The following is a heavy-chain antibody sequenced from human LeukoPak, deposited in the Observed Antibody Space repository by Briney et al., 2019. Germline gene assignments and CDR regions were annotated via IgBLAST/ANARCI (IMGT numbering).Heavy chain of an antibody. J-gene: IGHJ4*02. D-gene: IGHD6-19*01. CDR2: IYYTGST. CDR3: ARSYSSARSDY. V-gene: IGHV4-59*01. CDR1: GGSISGYY. Sequence: SETLSLTCTVSGGSISGYYWSWIRQPPGKGLEWIGYIYYTGSTNYNPSLKSRVTISVDTSKNQFSLKLNSVTAADTAVYFCARSYSSARSDYWGQGTLVTVFS.